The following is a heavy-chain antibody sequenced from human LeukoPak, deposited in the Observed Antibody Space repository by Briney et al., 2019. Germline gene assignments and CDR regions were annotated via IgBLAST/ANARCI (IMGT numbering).Heavy chain of an antibody. CDR2: TYYRSKWYN. V-gene: IGHV6-1*01. CDR3: ARAGRGSGSYYSSLDWFGP. D-gene: IGHD3-10*01. Sequence: SQTLSLTCAISGDSVSSNSAAWNWIRQSPSRGLEWLGRTYYRSKWYNDYAVSVKSRITINPDTSKNQFSLQLNSVTPEDAAVYYCARAGRGSGSYYSSLDWFGPWGQGTLVTVSS. CDR1: GDSVSSNSAA. J-gene: IGHJ5*02.